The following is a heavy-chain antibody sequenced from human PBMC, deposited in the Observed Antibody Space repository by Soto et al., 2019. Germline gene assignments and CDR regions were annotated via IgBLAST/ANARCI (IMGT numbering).Heavy chain of an antibody. CDR2: IYYSGNT. CDR1: GDSISSSDYF. V-gene: IGHV4-30-4*01. J-gene: IGHJ4*02. D-gene: IGHD6-6*01. Sequence: QVQLQESGPGLVRPSQTLSLTCAVSGDSISSSDYFWSWIRQPPGKGLEWIGYIYYSGNTYFTPSLQSRITISLDASKNHFSLTLTSVTAADTAVYFCARGAYSSSSSFFDSWGQGTLVNVSS. CDR3: ARGAYSSSSSFFDS.